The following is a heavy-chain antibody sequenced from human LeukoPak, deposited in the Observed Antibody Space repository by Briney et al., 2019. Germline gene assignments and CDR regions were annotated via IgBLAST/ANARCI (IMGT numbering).Heavy chain of an antibody. CDR3: ARVGRWFYYYGMDV. CDR1: GGSISSSSYY. J-gene: IGHJ6*02. V-gene: IGHV4-39*07. CDR2: IYYSGST. Sequence: PSETLSLTCTVSGGSISSSSYYWGWIRQPPGKGLEWIGSIYYSGSTYYNPSPKSRVIISVDTSKNQFSLKLSSVTAADTAVYYCARVGRWFYYYGMDVWGQGTTVTVSS. D-gene: IGHD4-23*01.